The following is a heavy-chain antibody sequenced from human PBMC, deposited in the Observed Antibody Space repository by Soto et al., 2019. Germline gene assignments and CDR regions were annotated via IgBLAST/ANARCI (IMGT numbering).Heavy chain of an antibody. CDR1: GFTFGDYA. CDR3: TRPRYSSSSGYYYYGMDV. CDR2: IRSKAYGGTT. J-gene: IGHJ6*02. D-gene: IGHD6-6*01. V-gene: IGHV3-49*04. Sequence: GSLGLSCTASGFTFGDYAMSGVRQAAGKGLEWVGFIRSKAYGGTTEYAASVKGRFTISRDDSKSIAYLQMNSLKTEDTAVYYCTRPRYSSSSGYYYYGMDVWGQGTTVTVSS.